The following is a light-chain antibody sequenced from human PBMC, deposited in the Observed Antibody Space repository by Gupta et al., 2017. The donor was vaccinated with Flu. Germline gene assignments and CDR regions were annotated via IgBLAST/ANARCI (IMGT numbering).Light chain of an antibody. CDR1: QTVRSN. CDR2: GAS. CDR3: QQYDNWPPIT. Sequence: EIVMTQSPATLSVSPGERATLSCRASQTVRSNLAWYQQKPGQAPRLLIYGASTRATGIPARFSGSGSGTEFTLTISSLQSEDFVVYYCQQYDNWPPITFGQGTRLEIK. J-gene: IGKJ5*01. V-gene: IGKV3-15*01.